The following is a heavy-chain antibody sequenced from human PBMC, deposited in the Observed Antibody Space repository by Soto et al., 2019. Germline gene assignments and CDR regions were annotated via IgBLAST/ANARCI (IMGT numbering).Heavy chain of an antibody. D-gene: IGHD3-3*01. Sequence: PGGSLRLSCAASGFTFSSYGMHWVRQAPGKGLEWVAVIWYDGSNKYYADSVKGRFTISRDNSKNTLYLQMNSLRAEDTAVYYCARDLGYESYYYYYGMDVWGQGTTVTVSS. V-gene: IGHV3-33*01. CDR2: IWYDGSNK. CDR1: GFTFSSYG. CDR3: ARDLGYESYYYYYGMDV. J-gene: IGHJ6*02.